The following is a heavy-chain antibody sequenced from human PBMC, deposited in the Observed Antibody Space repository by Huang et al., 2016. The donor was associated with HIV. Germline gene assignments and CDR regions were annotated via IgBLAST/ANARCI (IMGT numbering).Heavy chain of an antibody. CDR3: ARASWYEPRSWYFGL. V-gene: IGHV4-34*01. D-gene: IGHD6-13*01. Sequence: VQLQQWGAGLLKLSETLSLTCAVYGGSVSGHYWSWIRQPPGKGLEWISEINDNGYPNYDPSLKSRVTISVHTSRKQFSLKLNSVTAADAAVYYCARASWYEPRSWYFGLWGRGTLVTVSS. CDR2: INDNGYP. J-gene: IGHJ2*01. CDR1: GGSVSGHY.